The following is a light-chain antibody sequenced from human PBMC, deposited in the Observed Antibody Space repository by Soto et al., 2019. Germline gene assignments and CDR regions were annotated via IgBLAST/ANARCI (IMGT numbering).Light chain of an antibody. J-gene: IGKJ1*01. V-gene: IGKV3-20*01. CDR1: QSVSSSY. CDR2: GAS. CDR3: QQYGSSPGT. Sequence: EIVLTQSPGTPSLSPGEKASLSCRAIQSVSSSYLAWYQQKPGQAPRLLIYGASSRATGIPDRFNGSGSGTDFTLTISRLEPEDFAVYYCQQYGSSPGTFGQGTKVDIK.